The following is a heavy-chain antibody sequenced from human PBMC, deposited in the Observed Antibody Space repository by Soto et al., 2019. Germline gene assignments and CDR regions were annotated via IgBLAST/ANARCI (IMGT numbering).Heavy chain of an antibody. J-gene: IGHJ6*02. CDR3: ARGGSGYYYYYYGMDV. CDR1: GFTVSSNY. CDR2: IYSGGST. D-gene: IGHD3-22*01. Sequence: GWSVRLSCAASGFTVSSNYMSWVRQAPGKGLEWVSVIYSGGSTYYADSVKGRFTISRDNSKNTLYLQMNSLRAEDTAVYYCARGGSGYYYYYYGMDVWGQGTTVTVSS. V-gene: IGHV3-53*01.